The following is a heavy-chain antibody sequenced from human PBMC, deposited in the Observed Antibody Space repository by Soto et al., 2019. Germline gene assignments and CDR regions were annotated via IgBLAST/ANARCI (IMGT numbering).Heavy chain of an antibody. CDR2: ISSSSSYI. CDR3: ARGLERLVIIGYYYYYMDV. Sequence: GGSLRLSCAASGFTFSSYSMNWVRQAPGKGLEWVSSISSSSSYIYYADSVKGRFTISRDNAKNSLYLQMNSLRAEDTAVYYCARGLERLVIIGYYYYYMDVWGKGTTVTVSS. J-gene: IGHJ6*03. CDR1: GFTFSSYS. V-gene: IGHV3-21*01. D-gene: IGHD3-9*01.